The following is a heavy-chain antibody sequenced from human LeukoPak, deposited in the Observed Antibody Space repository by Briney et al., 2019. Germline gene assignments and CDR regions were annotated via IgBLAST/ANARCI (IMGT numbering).Heavy chain of an antibody. D-gene: IGHD3-10*01. Sequence: ASVKVSCKASGYTFTGYYMHWVRQAPGQGLEWMGWISAYNGNTNYAQKLQGRVTMTTDTSTSTAYMELRSLRSDDTAVYYCARGGGYYGSGSSYLDYWGQGTLVTVSS. CDR3: ARGGGYYGSGSSYLDY. J-gene: IGHJ4*02. V-gene: IGHV1-18*04. CDR2: ISAYNGNT. CDR1: GYTFTGYY.